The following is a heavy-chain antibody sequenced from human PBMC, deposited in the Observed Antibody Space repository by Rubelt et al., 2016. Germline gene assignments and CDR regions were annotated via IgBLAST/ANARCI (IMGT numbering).Heavy chain of an antibody. J-gene: IGHJ5*02. V-gene: IGHV3-74*01. D-gene: IGHD2-15*01. CDR2: LSGRGGST. Sequence: EVELVESGGGLVQPGGSLRLSCAASGFTFSSYWMHWVRQAPGKGLDWVSSLSGRGGSTYYADSVKGRFTVSRDNSRNTLYLQMSPLRVEDTAIYYCAYNTPHFSWGQGTLVTVSS. CDR3: AYNTPHFS. CDR1: GFTFSSYW.